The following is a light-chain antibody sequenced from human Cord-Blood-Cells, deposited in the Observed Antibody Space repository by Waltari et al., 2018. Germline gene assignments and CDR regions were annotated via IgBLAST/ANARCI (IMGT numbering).Light chain of an antibody. CDR2: DVS. CDR1: SRDVGGYNY. J-gene: IGLJ3*02. V-gene: IGLV2-14*01. CDR3: SSYTSSSTWV. Sequence: QSALTQPASMSGSPGQSITIPCTGTSRDVGGYNYVSWYQQHPGKAPKLMIYDVSKRPSGVSNRFSGSKSGNTASLTISGLQAEDEADYYCSSYTSSSTWVFGGGTKLTVL.